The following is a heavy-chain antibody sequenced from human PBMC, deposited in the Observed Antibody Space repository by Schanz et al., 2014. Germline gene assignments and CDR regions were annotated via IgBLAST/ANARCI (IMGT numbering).Heavy chain of an antibody. J-gene: IGHJ4*02. V-gene: IGHV1-46*01. CDR2: ISPSGGLT. D-gene: IGHD6-13*01. Sequence: QVQLVQSGAEVKKPGSSVKVSCKASGYTFTSYYMHWVRQAPGQGLEWMGIISPSGGLTTYSQRFQGRITMTSDTSRSTVYMELSSLKSEDTAVYYCAKIAPSGTFDYWGQGTLVTVSS. CDR1: GYTFTSYY. CDR3: AKIAPSGTFDY.